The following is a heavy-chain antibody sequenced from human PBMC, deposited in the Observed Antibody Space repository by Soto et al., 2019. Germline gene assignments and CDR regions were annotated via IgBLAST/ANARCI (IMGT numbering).Heavy chain of an antibody. CDR1: GYTFTSYD. J-gene: IGHJ4*02. Sequence: QVQLVQSGAEVKKPGASVKVSCKASGYTFTSYDINWVRQATGQGLEWMGWMNPNSGNTGYAQKFQGRVTMTRNTSISTAYMELSCLRSEDTAVYYCARDRYYYGSGNFDYWGQGTLVTVSS. V-gene: IGHV1-8*01. CDR2: MNPNSGNT. D-gene: IGHD3-10*01. CDR3: ARDRYYYGSGNFDY.